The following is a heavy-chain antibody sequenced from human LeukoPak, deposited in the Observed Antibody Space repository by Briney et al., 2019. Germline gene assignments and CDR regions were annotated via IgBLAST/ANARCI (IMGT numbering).Heavy chain of an antibody. CDR2: IKDKAYGETT. V-gene: IGHV3-15*01. CDR1: GFSFNSAW. CDR3: VRGFNSFDI. Sequence: PGGSLRLSCAASGFSFNSAWMSWVRQAPGKGLEWVGRIKDKAYGETTDYIAPVKGRFTISRDDSTNTLFLQMNSLITDDIAVYFCVRGFNSFDIWGEGKLVSVSS. J-gene: IGHJ3*02.